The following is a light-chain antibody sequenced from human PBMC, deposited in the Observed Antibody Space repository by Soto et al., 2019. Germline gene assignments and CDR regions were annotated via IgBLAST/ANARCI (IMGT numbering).Light chain of an antibody. CDR2: GAS. Sequence: EIVLTQSPGTLSLPPGERATLSCRASQSVSSSYLAWYQQKPGQAPRLLIYGASNRATGIPDRFSGSGSGTDFTLTISRLEPEDFAVYYCQQYGSSPLTFGGGTKVEIK. CDR1: QSVSSSY. J-gene: IGKJ4*01. CDR3: QQYGSSPLT. V-gene: IGKV3-20*01.